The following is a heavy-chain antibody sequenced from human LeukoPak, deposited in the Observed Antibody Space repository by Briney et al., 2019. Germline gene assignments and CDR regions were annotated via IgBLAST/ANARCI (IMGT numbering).Heavy chain of an antibody. D-gene: IGHD6-13*01. CDR3: TTVRGSSYQYFQR. CDR1: GFTFTNAW. J-gene: IGHJ1*01. V-gene: IGHV3-15*01. CDR2: IKSKTDGGTT. Sequence: PGGSLRLSCASSGFTFTNAWMSWVRQAPGKGLEWVGRIKSKTDGGTTDYAAPVKGRFTISRDDSKTTLFLQMNSLKTEDTAVYYCTTVRGSSYQYFQRWGQGTLVTVSS.